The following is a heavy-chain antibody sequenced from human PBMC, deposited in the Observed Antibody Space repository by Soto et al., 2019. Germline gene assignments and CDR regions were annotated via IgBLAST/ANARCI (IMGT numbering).Heavy chain of an antibody. V-gene: IGHV3-64*01. Sequence: SQRLSCAAAGFTFSSFAMHWVRQAPGKGLEYVSAITSNGGNTDYASSVKGRFTISRDNSKNTLYLQMGSLRAEDIAVDYCARRIPFGYAMDVWGQGTTVTVSS. J-gene: IGHJ6*02. CDR1: GFTFSSFA. CDR3: ARRIPFGYAMDV. D-gene: IGHD2-21*01. CDR2: ITSNGGNT.